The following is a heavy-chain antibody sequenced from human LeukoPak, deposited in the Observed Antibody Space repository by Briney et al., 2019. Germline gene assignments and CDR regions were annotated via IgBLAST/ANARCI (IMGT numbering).Heavy chain of an antibody. CDR2: IYYSGST. J-gene: IGHJ6*02. CDR3: ARDAFISLHRIAAAGTGYYGMDV. D-gene: IGHD6-13*01. Sequence: PSETLSLTCTVSGGSISSGGYYWSWTCQHPGKGLEWIGYIYYSGSTYYNPSLKSRVTISVDTSKNQFSLKLSSVTAADTAVYYCARDAFISLHRIAAAGTGYYGMDVWGQGTTVTVSS. V-gene: IGHV4-31*03. CDR1: GGSISSGGYY.